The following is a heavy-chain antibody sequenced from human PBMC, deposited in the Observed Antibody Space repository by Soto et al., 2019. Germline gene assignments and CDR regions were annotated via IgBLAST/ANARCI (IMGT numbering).Heavy chain of an antibody. J-gene: IGHJ6*02. CDR2: INHSGST. CDR3: ARTRYYDFWSGYYTGYYGMDV. Sequence: GYYWSWIRQPPGKGLEWIGEINHSGSTNYNPSLKSRVTISVDTSKNQFSLKLSSVTAADTAVYYCARTRYYDFWSGYYTGYYGMDVWGQGTPV. CDR1: GYY. V-gene: IGHV4-34*01. D-gene: IGHD3-3*01.